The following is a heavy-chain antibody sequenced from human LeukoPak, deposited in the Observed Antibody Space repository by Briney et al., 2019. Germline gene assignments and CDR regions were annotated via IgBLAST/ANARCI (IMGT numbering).Heavy chain of an antibody. D-gene: IGHD4-17*01. V-gene: IGHV4-39*01. J-gene: IGHJ5*02. Sequence: SETLSLTCTVSGGSISSSSYCWGWIRQPPGKGLEWIGSIYYSGSTYYNPSLKSRVTISVDTSKNQFSLKLSSVTAADTAVYYCARHLRHDYGDPNWFDPWGQGTLVTVSS. CDR1: GGSISSSSYC. CDR2: IYYSGST. CDR3: ARHLRHDYGDPNWFDP.